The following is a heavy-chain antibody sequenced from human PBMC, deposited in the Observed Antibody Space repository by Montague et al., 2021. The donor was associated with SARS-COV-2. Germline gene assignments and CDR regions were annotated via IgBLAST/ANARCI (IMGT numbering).Heavy chain of an antibody. CDR3: ARGVYNRVIFVVSPRYYFDY. J-gene: IGHJ4*02. D-gene: IGHD3-9*01. CDR1: TEAFNGYY. Sequence: SETLSLTCAVYTEAFNGYYWTWIRQPPGKGLEWIGEVSHPGSAKYNPPLKSRVSISLNTYRKQVSLSLTSVTAADTATYYCARGVYNRVIFVVSPRYYFDYWGQGNKVAVSA. V-gene: IGHV4-34*01. CDR2: VSHPGSA.